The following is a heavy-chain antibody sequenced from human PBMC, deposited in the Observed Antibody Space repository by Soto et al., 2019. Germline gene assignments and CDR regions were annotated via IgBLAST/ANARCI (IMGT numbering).Heavy chain of an antibody. J-gene: IGHJ4*02. V-gene: IGHV3-74*01. Sequence: PGGSLRLACAASGFTFSRYWMHWVRQTQGKGLVWVSRIDNTGSDTTYADAVKGRFTITRDNAKNTLYLQMNSLRVEYTAVYYCSRDQTVAGPTTIDYCGQGTLVTVSS. D-gene: IGHD6-19*01. CDR1: GFTFSRYW. CDR2: IDNTGSDT. CDR3: SRDQTVAGPTTIDY.